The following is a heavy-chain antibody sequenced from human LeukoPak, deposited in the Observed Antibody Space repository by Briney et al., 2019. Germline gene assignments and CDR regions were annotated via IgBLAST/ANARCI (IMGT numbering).Heavy chain of an antibody. Sequence: PSETLSLTCAVYGGSFSGYYWSWIRQPPGKGLEWIGEINHSGSTNYNPSLKSRVTISVDTSKNQFSLKLSSVTAADTAVYYCARDRIAAAGPRWFDPWGKGTLVTVSS. V-gene: IGHV4-34*01. CDR1: GGSFSGYY. CDR2: INHSGST. J-gene: IGHJ5*02. D-gene: IGHD6-13*01. CDR3: ARDRIAAAGPRWFDP.